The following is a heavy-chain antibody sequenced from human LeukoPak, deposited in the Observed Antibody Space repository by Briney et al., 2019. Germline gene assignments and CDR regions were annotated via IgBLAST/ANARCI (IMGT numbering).Heavy chain of an antibody. D-gene: IGHD6-19*01. J-gene: IGHJ4*02. CDR3: ARGRAVASDY. CDR1: GDSINSLDL. CDR2: INHSGST. V-gene: IGHV4-4*02. Sequence: SGTLSLTCTVSGDSINSLDLWSWVRQPPGKGLEWIGEINHSGSTNYNPSLKSRLTISVDTSKNQFSLKLSSVTAADTAVYYCARGRAVASDYWGQGTLVTVSS.